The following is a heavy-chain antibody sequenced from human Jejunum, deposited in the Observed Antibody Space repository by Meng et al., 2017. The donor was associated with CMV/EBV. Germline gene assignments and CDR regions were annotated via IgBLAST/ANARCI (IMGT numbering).Heavy chain of an antibody. CDR1: GGAISSYY. J-gene: IGHJ4*02. Sequence: SGGAISSYYWSWIRQPPGKGLEWIGYIYYSGNTNYNSSLKSRVTISVDTSKNQFFRKLRSVTAADTAVYFCARDGVGSTGWFDLDYWGRGTLVTVSS. D-gene: IGHD6-19*01. CDR3: ARDGVGSTGWFDLDY. CDR2: IYYSGNT. V-gene: IGHV4-59*13.